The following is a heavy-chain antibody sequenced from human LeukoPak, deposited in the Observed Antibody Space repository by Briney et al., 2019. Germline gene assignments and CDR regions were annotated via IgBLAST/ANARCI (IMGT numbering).Heavy chain of an antibody. CDR3: ATEDPKDYYGSGSFYMDV. V-gene: IGHV1-24*01. CDR1: GYTLTELS. D-gene: IGHD3-10*01. Sequence: ASVKVSCKVSGYTLTELSMHWVRQAPGKGLEWMGGFDPEDGETIYAQKFQGRVTMTEDTSTDTAYMELSSLRSEDTAVYYCATEDPKDYYGSGSFYMDVWGKGTTVTVSS. J-gene: IGHJ6*03. CDR2: FDPEDGET.